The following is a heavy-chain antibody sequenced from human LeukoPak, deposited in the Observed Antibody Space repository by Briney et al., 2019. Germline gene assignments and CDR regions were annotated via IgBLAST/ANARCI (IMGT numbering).Heavy chain of an antibody. CDR1: GGSISSYY. D-gene: IGHD3-22*01. V-gene: IGHV4-59*01. CDR2: IYYSGST. Sequence: PSETLSLTCTVSGGSISSYYWSWIRQPPGKGLEWIGYIYYSGSTNYNPSLKSRVTISVDMSKNRFSLKLSSVTAADTAVYYCARLRDSSGYYPFDYWGQGTLVTVSS. J-gene: IGHJ4*02. CDR3: ARLRDSSGYYPFDY.